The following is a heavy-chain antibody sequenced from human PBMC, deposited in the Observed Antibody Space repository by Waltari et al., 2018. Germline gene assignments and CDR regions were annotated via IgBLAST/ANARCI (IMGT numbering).Heavy chain of an antibody. D-gene: IGHD5-12*01. J-gene: IGHJ3*01. CDR2: MSYRGTT. CDR3: ATYIGASIGTAAFDV. V-gene: IGHV4-39*01. Sequence: QLQLQESGPGLVKPSETLSLTCSVSGVSILSNRHYWVWFRQTPGQGLEWIATMSYRGTTYSSPSLKSRVTISRDTSKNQVSLKLGSVTAADTAVYYCATYIGASIGTAAFDVWGQGTKVTVSS. CDR1: GVSILSNRHY.